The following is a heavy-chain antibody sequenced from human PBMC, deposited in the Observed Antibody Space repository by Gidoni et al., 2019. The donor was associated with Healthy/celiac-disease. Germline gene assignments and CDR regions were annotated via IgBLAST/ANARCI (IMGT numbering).Heavy chain of an antibody. CDR3: AKGLLQNVVSGYSPRAFDI. V-gene: IGHV3-9*01. CDR2: ISWNSGSI. J-gene: IGHJ3*02. CDR1: GFTFGDYA. Sequence: EVQLVESGGGLVQPGRSLRLACAASGFTFGDYAMHWVRQAPGKGLEWVSGISWNSGSIGYADSVKGRFTISRDNAKNSLYLQMNSLRAEDTALYYCAKGLLQNVVSGYSPRAFDIWGQGTMVTVSS. D-gene: IGHD3-22*01.